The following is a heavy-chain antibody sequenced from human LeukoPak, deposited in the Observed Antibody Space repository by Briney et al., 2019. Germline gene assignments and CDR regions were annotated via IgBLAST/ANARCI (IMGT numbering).Heavy chain of an antibody. CDR3: AKMKGHPLPKYYMDV. CDR1: GFTFSGFA. Sequence: GGSLRLSCAASGFTFSGFAMSWVHRTPGKGLGWVSGISGSGDNTLYADSVKGRFTISRDNSKNTLYLEMNSLRAEDTAIYYCAKMKGHPLPKYYMDVWGQGTTVTVSS. J-gene: IGHJ6*01. CDR2: ISGSGDNT. D-gene: IGHD1-26*01. V-gene: IGHV3-23*01.